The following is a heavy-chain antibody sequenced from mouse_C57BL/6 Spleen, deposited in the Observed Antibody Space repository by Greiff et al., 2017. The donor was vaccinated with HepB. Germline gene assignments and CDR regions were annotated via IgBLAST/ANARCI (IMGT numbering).Heavy chain of an antibody. CDR2: ILPGSGST. CDR1: GYTFTGYW. V-gene: IGHV1-9*01. Sequence: VQLQQSGAELMKPGASVKLSCKATGYTFTGYWIEWVKQRPGHGLEWIGEILPGSGSTNYNEKFKGKATFTADTSSNTAYVQLSSLTTDDSAIYCCARGDYGNLGWFAYWGQGTLVTVSA. D-gene: IGHD2-1*01. J-gene: IGHJ3*01. CDR3: ARGDYGNLGWFAY.